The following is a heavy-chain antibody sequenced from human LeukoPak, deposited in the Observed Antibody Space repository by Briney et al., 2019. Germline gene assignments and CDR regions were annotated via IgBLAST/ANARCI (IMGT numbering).Heavy chain of an antibody. CDR3: ARLRGGYDSADY. V-gene: IGHV1-8*01. J-gene: IGHJ4*02. Sequence: ASVKVSCKASGYTFTSYDINWVRQATGQGLEWMGWMNPNSGNTGYAQKFQGRVTMTRDTSISTAYMELSRLGSDDTAVYYCARLRGGYDSADYWGQGTLVTVSS. CDR1: GYTFTSYD. D-gene: IGHD5-12*01. CDR2: MNPNSGNT.